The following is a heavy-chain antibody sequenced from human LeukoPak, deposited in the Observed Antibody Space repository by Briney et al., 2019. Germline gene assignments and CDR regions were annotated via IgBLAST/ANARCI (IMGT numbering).Heavy chain of an antibody. Sequence: ASVKVSRKASGYTFTGYYMQWVRQAPGQGLEWMGRINPNSGGTNYAQKFQGRVTMTRDTSISTAYMELSGLRSDDTAVYYCARAGGNRVGDAFDIWGQGTMVTVSS. D-gene: IGHD4-23*01. CDR3: ARAGGNRVGDAFDI. V-gene: IGHV1-2*06. CDR2: INPNSGGT. CDR1: GYTFTGYY. J-gene: IGHJ3*02.